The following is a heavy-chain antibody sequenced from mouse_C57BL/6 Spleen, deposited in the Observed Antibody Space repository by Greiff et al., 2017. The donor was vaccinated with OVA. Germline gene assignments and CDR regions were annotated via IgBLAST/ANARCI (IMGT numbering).Heavy chain of an antibody. D-gene: IGHD2-4*01. Sequence: VQLQQSDAVLVKPGASVKISCKVSGYTFTDHTIHWMKQRPEQGLEWIGYIYPRDGSTRYNEKFKGKATLTADKSSSTAYMQLNSLTSEDSAVYYCATDYYDDDGYYFDYWGQGTTLTVSS. CDR2: IYPRDGST. V-gene: IGHV1-78*01. J-gene: IGHJ2*01. CDR1: GYTFTDHT. CDR3: ATDYYDDDGYYFDY.